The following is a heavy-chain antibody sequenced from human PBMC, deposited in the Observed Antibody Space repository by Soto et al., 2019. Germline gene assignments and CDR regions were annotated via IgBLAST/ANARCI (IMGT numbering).Heavy chain of an antibody. Sequence: EGQLVESGGDLVKPGGSLRLSCAASGFTFTDAWMNWVRQAPGKGLEWVGRIKRKSDGGTTEYAAPVKGRLTISRDDTKNTLYLQMDSLKSEDTAVYFCATMTYGASGDGGQGTLVTFPS. CDR1: GFTFTDAW. CDR3: ATMTYGASGD. J-gene: IGHJ4*02. D-gene: IGHD3-10*01. V-gene: IGHV3-15*07. CDR2: IKRKSDGGTT.